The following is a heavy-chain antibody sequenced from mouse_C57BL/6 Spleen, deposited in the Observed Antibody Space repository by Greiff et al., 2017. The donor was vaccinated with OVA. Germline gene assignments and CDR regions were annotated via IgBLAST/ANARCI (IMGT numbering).Heavy chain of an antibody. CDR1: GFNIKDYY. Sequence: EVKLMESGAELVKPGASVKLSCTASGFNIKDYYMHWVQQRTEQGLEWIGRIDPEDGETKYAPKFQGKATIPADTSSNTAYLQLSSLTSEDTAVYYCARWGTVVAHWYFDGWGTGTTVTVSS. CDR3: ARWGTVVAHWYFDG. CDR2: IDPEDGET. D-gene: IGHD1-1*01. V-gene: IGHV14-2*01. J-gene: IGHJ1*03.